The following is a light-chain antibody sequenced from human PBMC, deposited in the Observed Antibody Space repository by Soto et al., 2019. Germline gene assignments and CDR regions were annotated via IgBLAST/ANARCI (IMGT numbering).Light chain of an antibody. Sequence: EVVMTQSPATLSVSPGERASLSCRASQTVGAYLAWYQQKPGQAPRLLIYGASTRATGIPARFSGSGSGTEFTLTISSLQSEDFAGYYCQQYNQWPPFTFGGGTKVEIK. CDR1: QTVGAY. J-gene: IGKJ4*01. V-gene: IGKV3-15*01. CDR3: QQYNQWPPFT. CDR2: GAS.